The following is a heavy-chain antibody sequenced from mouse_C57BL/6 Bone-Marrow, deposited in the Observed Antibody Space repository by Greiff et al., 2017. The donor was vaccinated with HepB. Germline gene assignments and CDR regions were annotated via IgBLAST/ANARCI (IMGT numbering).Heavy chain of an antibody. CDR1: GFTFSSYG. CDR3: ARHGLLGYDYAMDY. CDR2: ISSGGSYT. J-gene: IGHJ4*01. V-gene: IGHV5-6*01. D-gene: IGHD3-1*01. Sequence: EVQGVESGGDLVKPGGSLKLSCAASGFTFSSYGMSWVRQTPDKRLEWVATISSGGSYTSYPDSVKGRFTISRDNAKNTLYLQMSSLKSEDTAMYYCARHGLLGYDYAMDYWGQGTSVTVSS.